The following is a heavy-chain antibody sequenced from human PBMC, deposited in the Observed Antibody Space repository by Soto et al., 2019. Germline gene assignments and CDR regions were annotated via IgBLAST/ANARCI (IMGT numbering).Heavy chain of an antibody. J-gene: IGHJ4*02. CDR1: GFTFSSYA. Sequence: GGSLRLSCAASGFTFSSYAMSWVRQAPGKGLEWVSAISGSGGSTYYADSVKGRFTISRDNSKNTLYLQMNSLRAEDMAVYYCAKESEYSSGWYRFDYWGQGTLVTVSS. CDR3: AKESEYSSGWYRFDY. V-gene: IGHV3-23*01. D-gene: IGHD6-19*01. CDR2: ISGSGGST.